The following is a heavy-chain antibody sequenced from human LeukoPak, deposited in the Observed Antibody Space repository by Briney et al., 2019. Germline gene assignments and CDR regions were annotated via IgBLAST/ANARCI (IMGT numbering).Heavy chain of an antibody. J-gene: IGHJ4*02. V-gene: IGHV3-30*19. CDR3: AGVGGYKHGFDY. CDR1: GFTFSSYG. D-gene: IGHD5-12*01. CDR2: ISYDDSKK. Sequence: GRSLRLSCAASGFTFSSYGMHWVRQAPGKGLEWVSVISYDDSKKYYGDSVKGRFTISRDNSKNTLYLQMDSLRPEDTATYYCAGVGGYKHGFDYWGQGTLVTVSS.